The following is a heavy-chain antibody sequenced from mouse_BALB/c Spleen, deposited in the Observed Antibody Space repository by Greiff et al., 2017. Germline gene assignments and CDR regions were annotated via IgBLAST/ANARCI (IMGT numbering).Heavy chain of an antibody. CDR2: ISSGSSTI. V-gene: IGHV5-17*02. J-gene: IGHJ4*01. CDR3: ARGGTGDYYAMDY. CDR1: GFTFSSFG. Sequence: EVHLVESGGGLVQPGGSRKLSCAASGFTFSSFGMHWVRQAPEKGLEWVAYISSGSSTIYYADTVKGRFTISRDNPKNTLFLQMTSLRSEDTAMYYCARGGTGDYYAMDYWGQGTSVTVSS. D-gene: IGHD3-3*01.